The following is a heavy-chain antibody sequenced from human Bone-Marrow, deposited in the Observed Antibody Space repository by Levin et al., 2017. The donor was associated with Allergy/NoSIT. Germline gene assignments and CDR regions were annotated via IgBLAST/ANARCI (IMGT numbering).Heavy chain of an antibody. CDR2: IGHRDGAI. D-gene: IGHD2-15*01. CDR3: AREQWWRLEY. CDR1: GFTFSSYY. J-gene: IGHJ4*02. Sequence: GGSLRLSCVGSGFTFSSYYMSWVRQAPGKGLEWVLYIGHRDGAIWHADSVKGRFTISRDDARNSLYLQMDSLRAEDTAVYYCAREQWWRLEYWGQGTLVTVSS. V-gene: IGHV3-11*01.